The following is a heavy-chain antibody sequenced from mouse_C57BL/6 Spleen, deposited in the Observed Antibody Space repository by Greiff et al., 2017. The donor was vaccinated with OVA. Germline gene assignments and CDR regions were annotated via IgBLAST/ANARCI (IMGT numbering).Heavy chain of an antibody. CDR2: IRSKSNNYAT. J-gene: IGHJ4*01. D-gene: IGHD1-1*01. CDR1: GFSFNTYA. V-gene: IGHV10-1*01. Sequence: EVNLVESGGGLVQPKGSLKLSCAASGFSFNTYAMNWVRQAPGKGLEWVARIRSKSNNYATYYADSVKDRFTISRDDSESMLYLQMNNLKTEDTAMYYCVRQGYYGSNYAMDYWGQGTSVTVSS. CDR3: VRQGYYGSNYAMDY.